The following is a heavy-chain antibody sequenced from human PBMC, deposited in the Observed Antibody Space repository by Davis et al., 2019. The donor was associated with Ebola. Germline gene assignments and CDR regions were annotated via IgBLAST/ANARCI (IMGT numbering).Heavy chain of an antibody. CDR2: IIPILGIA. D-gene: IGHD3-22*01. CDR1: GGTFSSYT. V-gene: IGHV1-69*02. Sequence: SVKVSCKASGGTFSSYTISWVRQAPGQGLEWMGRIIPILGIANYAQKFQGRVTMTRDTSTYTLYMELSSLRSEDTAVYYCARAIYYYDNSGYSDYWGQGTLVTVSS. J-gene: IGHJ4*02. CDR3: ARAIYYYDNSGYSDY.